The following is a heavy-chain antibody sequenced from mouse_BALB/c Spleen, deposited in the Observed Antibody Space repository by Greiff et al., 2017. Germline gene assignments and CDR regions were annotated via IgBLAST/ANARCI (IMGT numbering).Heavy chain of an antibody. D-gene: IGHD2-4*01. CDR3: ARGLRHYFDY. Sequence: EVQLVESGPGLVKPSQSLSLTCTVTGYSITSDYAWNWIRQFPGNKLEWMGYISYSGSTSYNPSLKSRISITRDTSKNQFFLQLNSVTTEDTATYYCARGLRHYFDYWGQGTTLTVSS. CDR1: GYSITSDYA. V-gene: IGHV3-2*02. J-gene: IGHJ2*01. CDR2: ISYSGST.